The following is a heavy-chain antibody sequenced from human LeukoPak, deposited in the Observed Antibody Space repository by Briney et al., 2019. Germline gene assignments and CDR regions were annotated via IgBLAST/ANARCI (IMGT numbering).Heavy chain of an antibody. V-gene: IGHV1-18*01. J-gene: IGHJ4*02. Sequence: ASVKVSCKASGYTFTSYGISWVRQAPGQGLEWMGWISAYNGHTNYAQKLQGRVTMTTDTSTSTAYMELRSLRSDDTAVYYCARGYCSGGSCLQGDYWGQGTLVTVSS. CDR2: ISAYNGHT. CDR3: ARGYCSGGSCLQGDY. D-gene: IGHD2-15*01. CDR1: GYTFTSYG.